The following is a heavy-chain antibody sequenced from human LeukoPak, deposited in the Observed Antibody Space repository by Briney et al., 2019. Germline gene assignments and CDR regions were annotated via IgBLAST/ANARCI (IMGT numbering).Heavy chain of an antibody. V-gene: IGHV4-4*09. CDR1: GVSISRFY. J-gene: IGHJ4*02. CDR2: IYNGVPT. Sequence: PSETLSLTCTTSGVSISRFYWSWVRQPPGKGLEWIGNIYNGVPTFFNPSLKSRVTISVDTSRRQFSLELASVTAVDTAVYYCVQTTGWPGFDYWGQGILVTVSS. D-gene: IGHD6-19*01. CDR3: VQTTGWPGFDY.